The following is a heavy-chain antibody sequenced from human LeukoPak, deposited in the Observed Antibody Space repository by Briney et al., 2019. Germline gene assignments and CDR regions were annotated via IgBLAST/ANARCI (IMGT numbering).Heavy chain of an antibody. V-gene: IGHV1-2*02. CDR1: GYTFAGYG. CDR3: ATASVTRMRDP. Sequence: ASVKVSCKASGYTFAGYGMSWVRQAPGQGLEWMGWINPYSGASIYAQKFQGRVTMETSSSTVYMQLSRLRYDDTAVYYCATASVTRMRDPWGQGTLVTVSS. J-gene: IGHJ5*02. CDR2: INPYSGAS.